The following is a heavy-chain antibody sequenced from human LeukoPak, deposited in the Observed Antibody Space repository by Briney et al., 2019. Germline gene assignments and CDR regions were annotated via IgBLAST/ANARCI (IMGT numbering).Heavy chain of an antibody. D-gene: IGHD6-19*01. CDR3: AKTSNSYSSGWYPN. J-gene: IGHJ4*02. V-gene: IGHV3-23*01. Sequence: GRSLRLSCAASGFTFSSYAMSWVRQAPGKGLEWVSAISGSGGSTYYADSVKGRFTISRDNSKNTLYLQMNSLRAEDTAVYYCAKTSNSYSSGWYPNWGQGTLVTVSS. CDR1: GFTFSSYA. CDR2: ISGSGGST.